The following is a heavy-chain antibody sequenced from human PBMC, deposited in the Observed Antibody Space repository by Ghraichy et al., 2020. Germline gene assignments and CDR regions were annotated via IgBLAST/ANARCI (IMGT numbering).Heavy chain of an antibody. CDR2: IYYSGST. CDR1: GGSISSYY. V-gene: IGHV4-59*01. D-gene: IGHD5-24*01. J-gene: IGHJ6*02. CDR3: ARAQRRDGYNSHYGMDV. Sequence: SETLSLTCTVSGGSISSYYWSWIRQPPGKGLEWIGYIYYSGSTNYNPSLKSRVTISVDTSKNQFSLKLSSVTAADTAVYYCARAQRRDGYNSHYGMDVWGQGTTVTVSS.